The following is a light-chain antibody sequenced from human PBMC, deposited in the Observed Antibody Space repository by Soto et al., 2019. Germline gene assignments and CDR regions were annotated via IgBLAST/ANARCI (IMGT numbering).Light chain of an antibody. V-gene: IGLV2-11*01. CDR2: DVT. Sequence: QSALTQPRSVSGSPGQSVTISCTGTSSDVGDYDYVSWYQQHPGKAPKLMIYDVTKRPSGVPDRFSGSKSGNTASLTISGLQAEDEADYYCCSYVGNYIFVIFGGGTKVTVL. CDR3: CSYVGNYIFVI. CDR1: SSDVGDYDY. J-gene: IGLJ2*01.